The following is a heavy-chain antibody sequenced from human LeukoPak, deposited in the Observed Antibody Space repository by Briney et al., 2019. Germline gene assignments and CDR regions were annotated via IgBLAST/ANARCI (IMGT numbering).Heavy chain of an antibody. CDR3: ARDSGVAAAGYYFDY. D-gene: IGHD6-13*01. CDR1: GDSISSSSTYY. J-gene: IGHJ4*02. CDR2: IYYSGST. Sequence: SETLSLTCTVSGDSISSSSTYYWGWIRQPPGKGLEWIGSIYYSGSTYYNPSLKSRATISVDTSKNQFSLKLSSVTAADTAVYYCARDSGVAAAGYYFDYWGQGTLVTVSS. V-gene: IGHV4-39*07.